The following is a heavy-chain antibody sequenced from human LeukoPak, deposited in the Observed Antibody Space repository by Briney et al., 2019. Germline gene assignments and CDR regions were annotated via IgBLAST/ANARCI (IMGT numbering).Heavy chain of an antibody. CDR1: GYTFTSYD. CDR3: ARGHHYYDSSGYYYGFDY. D-gene: IGHD3-22*01. Sequence: ASVKVPCKASGYTFTSYDINWVRQATGQGLEWMGWMNPNSGNTGYAQKFQGRVTMTRNTSISTAYMELSSLRSEDTAVYYCARGHHYYDSSGYYYGFDYWGQGTLVTVSS. V-gene: IGHV1-8*01. CDR2: MNPNSGNT. J-gene: IGHJ4*02.